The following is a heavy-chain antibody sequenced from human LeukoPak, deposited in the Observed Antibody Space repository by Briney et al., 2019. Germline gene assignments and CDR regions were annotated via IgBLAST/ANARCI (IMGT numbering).Heavy chain of an antibody. Sequence: GASVKVSCKASGYTFTGYYMHWVRQAPGQGLEWMGWINPNSGGTNYAQKSQGRVTMTRDTSISTAYMELNRLRSDDTAVYYCARDVQQLANYYYYGLDVWGQGTTVTVSS. CDR2: INPNSGGT. CDR3: ARDVQQLANYYYYGLDV. D-gene: IGHD6-13*01. J-gene: IGHJ6*02. CDR1: GYTFTGYY. V-gene: IGHV1-2*02.